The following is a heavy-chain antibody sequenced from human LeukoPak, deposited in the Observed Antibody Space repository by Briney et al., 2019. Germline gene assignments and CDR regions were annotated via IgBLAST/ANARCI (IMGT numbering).Heavy chain of an antibody. V-gene: IGHV3-23*02. J-gene: IGHJ4*02. CDR1: GFTFGSYA. D-gene: IGHD2-2*01. CDR3: AKESVQAAPLYGVDG. CDR2: ISGSGGSI. Sequence: GGSLRLSCAVSGFTFGSYAMRWVRQPPGKGLEGVSTISGSGGSIYYGDCVKGRFTIPRDNSKNTLYLQMNSPRVEDTALYYCAKESVQAAPLYGVDGWGQGTLVTVSS.